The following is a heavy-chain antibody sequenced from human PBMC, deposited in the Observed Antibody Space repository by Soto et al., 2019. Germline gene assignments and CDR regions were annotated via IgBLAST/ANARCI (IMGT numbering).Heavy chain of an antibody. Sequence: QVQLQESGPGLVKPSGTLSLTCAVSGGSISSSNWWSWVRQPPGKGLEWIGEIYHSGSTNYNPSLKSRVTISVDKSKNQCSLKLSSVTAADTAVYYCARRGYSYGYGYYYYGMDVWGQGTTVTVSS. J-gene: IGHJ6*02. V-gene: IGHV4-4*02. CDR1: GGSISSSNW. CDR3: ARRGYSYGYGYYYYGMDV. D-gene: IGHD5-18*01. CDR2: IYHSGST.